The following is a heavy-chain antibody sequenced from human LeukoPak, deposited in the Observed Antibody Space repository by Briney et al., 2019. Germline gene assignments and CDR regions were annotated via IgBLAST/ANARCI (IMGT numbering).Heavy chain of an antibody. Sequence: PVKVSCKASGGTFSSYAISWVRQAPGQGLEWMGGIIPIFGTANYAQKFQGRVTITADESTSTAYMELSSLRSEDTAVYYCARELSGYESRVGYYYMDVWGKGTTVTVSS. CDR3: ARELSGYESRVGYYYMDV. CDR1: GGTFSSYA. CDR2: IIPIFGTA. J-gene: IGHJ6*03. V-gene: IGHV1-69*01. D-gene: IGHD5-12*01.